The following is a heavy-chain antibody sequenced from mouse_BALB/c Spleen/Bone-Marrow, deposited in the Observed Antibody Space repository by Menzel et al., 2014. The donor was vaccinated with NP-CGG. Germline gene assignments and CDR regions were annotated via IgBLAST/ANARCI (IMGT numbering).Heavy chain of an antibody. CDR3: ARGIGNYERFAY. D-gene: IGHD2-1*01. CDR1: GFTFTDYY. J-gene: IGHJ3*01. CDR2: IRNKANGYTT. V-gene: IGHV7-3*02. Sequence: EVQLVESGGGLVQPGGSLRLSCATSGFTFTDYYMSWVRQPPGKALEWLGFIRNKANGYTTEYSASVKGRFTISRDNSQSILYLQMNTLRAEDSAAYYCARGIGNYERFAYWGQGTLVSVSA.